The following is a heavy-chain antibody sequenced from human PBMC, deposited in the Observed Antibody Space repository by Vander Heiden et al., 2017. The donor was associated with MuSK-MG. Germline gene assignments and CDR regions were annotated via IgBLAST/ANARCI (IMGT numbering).Heavy chain of an antibody. CDR3: ASRTHLGVKLFDY. Sequence: EVQLVESGGGLVQPGGSLRLSCAASGFTFSSYSMSWVRQAPGKGLEWVSYISSSSSTIYYADSVKGRFTISRDNAKNSLYLQMNSLRDEDTAVYYCASRTHLGVKLFDYWGQGTLVTVSS. D-gene: IGHD3-16*01. J-gene: IGHJ4*02. CDR2: ISSSSSTI. V-gene: IGHV3-48*02. CDR1: GFTFSSYS.